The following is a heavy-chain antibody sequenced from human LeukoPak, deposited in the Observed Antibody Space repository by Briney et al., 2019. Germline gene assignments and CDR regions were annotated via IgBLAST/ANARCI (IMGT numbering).Heavy chain of an antibody. V-gene: IGHV4-34*01. CDR1: GGSFSGYY. Sequence: SETLSLTCAVYGGSFSGYYWSWIRQPPGKGLEWIGEINHSGSTNYNPSLKSRVTISVGTSKNQFSLKLSSVTAADTAVYYCARPKYYYDSSGYNNYYYGMDVWGQGTTVTVSS. CDR2: INHSGST. CDR3: ARPKYYYDSSGYNNYYYGMDV. D-gene: IGHD3-22*01. J-gene: IGHJ6*02.